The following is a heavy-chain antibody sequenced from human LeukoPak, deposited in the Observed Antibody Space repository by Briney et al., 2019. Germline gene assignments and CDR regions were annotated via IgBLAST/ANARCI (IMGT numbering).Heavy chain of an antibody. CDR2: ISSSSSYI. CDR1: GFTFSSYS. V-gene: IGHV3-21*01. CDR3: ARTRRSRDGYNYSPPDY. Sequence: GGSLRLSCAASGFTFSSYSMNWVRQAPGKGLEWVSSISSSSSYIYYADSVKGRFTISRDNAKNSLYLQMNSLRAEDTAVYYCARTRRSRDGYNYSPPDYRGQGTLVTVSS. J-gene: IGHJ4*02. D-gene: IGHD5-24*01.